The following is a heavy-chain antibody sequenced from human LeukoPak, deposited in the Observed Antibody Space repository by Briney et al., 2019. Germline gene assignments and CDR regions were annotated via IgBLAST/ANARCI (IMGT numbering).Heavy chain of an antibody. D-gene: IGHD3-10*01. J-gene: IGHJ1*01. Sequence: GGSLRLSCAASGFTFRSYSMNWVRQAPGKGLEWVSYISSSSSTIYYADSVKGRFTISRDNAKNSLYLEMNSLRDEDTAVYYCATYYYGSDVYFQHWGQGTLVTVSS. CDR1: GFTFRSYS. CDR2: ISSSSSTI. CDR3: ATYYYGSDVYFQH. V-gene: IGHV3-48*02.